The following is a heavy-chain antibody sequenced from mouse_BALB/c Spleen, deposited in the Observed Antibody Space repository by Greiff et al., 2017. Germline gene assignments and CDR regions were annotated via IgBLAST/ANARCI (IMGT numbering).Heavy chain of an antibody. V-gene: IGHV2-3*01. Sequence: VMLVESGPGLVAPSQSLSITCTVSGFSLTSYGVSWVRQPPGKGLEWLGVIWGDGSTNYHSAPISRLSISKDNSKSQVFLKLNSLQTDDTATYYYAKPLIFYAMDYWGQGTSVTVSS. CDR3: AKPLIFYAMDY. CDR2: IWGDGST. CDR1: GFSLTSYG. J-gene: IGHJ4*01.